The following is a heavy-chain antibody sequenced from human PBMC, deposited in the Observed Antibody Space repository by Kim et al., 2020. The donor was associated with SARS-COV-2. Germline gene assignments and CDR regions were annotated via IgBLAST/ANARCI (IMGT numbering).Heavy chain of an antibody. CDR1: GYTFTSYG. D-gene: IGHD6-13*01. J-gene: IGHJ4*02. Sequence: ASVKVSCKASGYTFTSYGISWVRQAPGQGLEWMGWISAYNGNTNYAQKLQGRVTMTTDTSTSTAYMELRSLRSDDTAVYYCARDPYLSSGVAAAGTGEGVDFWGQGTLVTVSS. CDR3: ARDPYLSSGVAAAGTGEGVDF. V-gene: IGHV1-18*01. CDR2: ISAYNGNT.